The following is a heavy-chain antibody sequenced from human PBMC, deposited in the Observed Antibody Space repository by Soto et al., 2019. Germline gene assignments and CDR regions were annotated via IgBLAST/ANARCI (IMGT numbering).Heavy chain of an antibody. J-gene: IGHJ4*02. CDR2: INGGDDTK. D-gene: IGHD3-16*01. Sequence: EVQLWESGGGLVQPGGSLRLSCAVSGFTFRSSPMSWVRRAPGKGLEWVSGINGGDDTKHYAESVRGRFTIIRDTSKNTLLLQMNSLRVEDTALYYCAKDSHWGVFSPTHDHWGQGAQVTVSS. V-gene: IGHV3-23*01. CDR1: GFTFRSSP. CDR3: AKDSHWGVFSPTHDH.